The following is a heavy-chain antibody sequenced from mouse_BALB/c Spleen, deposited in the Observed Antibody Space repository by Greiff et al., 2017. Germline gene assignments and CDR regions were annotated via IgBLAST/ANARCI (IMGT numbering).Heavy chain of an antibody. CDR1: GFTFSSYT. CDR2: ISNGGGST. D-gene: IGHD3-2*01. CDR3: AREDSSGSSY. J-gene: IGHJ3*01. V-gene: IGHV5-12-2*01. Sequence: EVMLVESGGGLVQPGGSLKLSCAASGFTFSSYTMSWVRQTPEKRLEWVAYISNGGGSTYYPDTVKGRFTISRGNAKNTLYLQMSSLKSEDTAMYYCAREDSSGSSYWGQGTLVTVSA.